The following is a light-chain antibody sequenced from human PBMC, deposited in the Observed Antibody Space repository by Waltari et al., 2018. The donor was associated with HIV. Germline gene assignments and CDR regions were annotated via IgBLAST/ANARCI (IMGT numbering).Light chain of an antibody. J-gene: IGLJ2*01. V-gene: IGLV1-47*01. CDR3: AAWDDTLSGQGV. CDR2: RDN. CDR1: TSNIGSNY. Sequence: QSVLTQPPSVSGTPGQRVTISCSGSTSNIGSNYGYGYQQLPETAPKLLIYRDNQRPSGVPDRFSGSKSGTSASLAINGLRSEDEADYYCAAWDDTLSGQGVFGGGTKLTVL.